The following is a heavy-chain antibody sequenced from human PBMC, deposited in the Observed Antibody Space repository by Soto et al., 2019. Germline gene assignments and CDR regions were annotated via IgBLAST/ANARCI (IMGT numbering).Heavy chain of an antibody. CDR2: IHYSVNT. D-gene: IGHD3-3*01. V-gene: IGHV4-39*01. CDR3: AKTGFWSDYRVSDY. Sequence: QLQLQESGPGLVKPSETLSLTCTVSGGSISSSSSYWGWIRQPPGKGLEWIGSIHYSVNTYYNPSLKSRITISVATSKPQFFLKMSSVIAADTAVYFCAKTGFWSDYRVSDYWGQGTLVTVSS. J-gene: IGHJ4*02. CDR1: GGSISSSSSY.